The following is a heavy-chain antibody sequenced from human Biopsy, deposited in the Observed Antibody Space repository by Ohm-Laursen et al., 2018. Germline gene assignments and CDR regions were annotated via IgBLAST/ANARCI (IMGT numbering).Heavy chain of an antibody. V-gene: IGHV3-9*01. CDR2: IRRNSAII. CDR1: GFTFDDYG. CDR3: ARDRGGARYGMDV. D-gene: IGHD1-26*01. Sequence: SLRLSCAASGFTFDDYGMHWVRQPPEKGLEWVSGIRRNSAIIDYADSVRGRFTISRDNARRFLFLQMNNLKSEDTAFYYCARDRGGARYGMDVWGRGTTVTVSS. J-gene: IGHJ6*02.